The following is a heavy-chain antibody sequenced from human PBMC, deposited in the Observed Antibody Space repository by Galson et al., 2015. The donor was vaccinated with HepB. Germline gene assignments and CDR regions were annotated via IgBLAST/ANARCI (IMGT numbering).Heavy chain of an antibody. Sequence: SLRLSCAASGFSFITHAMQWVRQAPGKGLEWLAIVWQNGATTYYAESVKGRYIISRDNSKNTVYLQMHSLRVEDTALYYCVREGVPAAGYGMDVWGQGTTVIVSS. CDR3: VREGVPAAGYGMDV. CDR1: GFSFITHA. D-gene: IGHD6-13*01. V-gene: IGHV3-33*08. J-gene: IGHJ6*02. CDR2: VWQNGATT.